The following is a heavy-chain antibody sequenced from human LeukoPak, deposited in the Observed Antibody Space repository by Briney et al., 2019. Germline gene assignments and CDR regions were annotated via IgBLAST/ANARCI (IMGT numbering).Heavy chain of an antibody. CDR2: TSGSGGST. CDR3: AKVNSPRYCSGSSCYALDY. D-gene: IGHD2-2*01. Sequence: GGSLRLSCAASGFTFSSYAMSWVRQAPGKGLEWVSATSGSGGSTYYADSVKGRFTISRDNSKNTLYLQMNSLRAEDTAVYYCAKVNSPRYCSGSSCYALDYWGQGTLVTVSS. J-gene: IGHJ4*02. CDR1: GFTFSSYA. V-gene: IGHV3-23*01.